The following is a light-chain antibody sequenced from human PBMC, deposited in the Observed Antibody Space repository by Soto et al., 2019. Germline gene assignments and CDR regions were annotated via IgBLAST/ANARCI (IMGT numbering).Light chain of an antibody. V-gene: IGKV1-39*01. CDR2: GAS. Sequence: QLTQSPSSLSASVGDRFAMTCRARQGISSNLNWYQQKPGKAPKLLIYGASSLQSGVPSRFSGSGSGTEFTLTISSLQPEDFATYYCQQSYSIPPITFGQGTKVDIK. CDR1: QGISSN. CDR3: QQSYSIPPIT. J-gene: IGKJ1*01.